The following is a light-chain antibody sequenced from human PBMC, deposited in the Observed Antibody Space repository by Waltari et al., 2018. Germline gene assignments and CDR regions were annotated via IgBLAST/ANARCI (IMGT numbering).Light chain of an antibody. CDR3: QQADRLPLT. Sequence: DIQMTQSPTSVSASVGDRVTITCRASQDILSWLAWYQQKPGKAPRLLISAASGLESGVPSRFSGRGSGTDFTLTISSLQPEDFATYYCQQADRLPLTFGGGTKVEIK. CDR1: QDILSW. J-gene: IGKJ4*01. V-gene: IGKV1-12*01. CDR2: AAS.